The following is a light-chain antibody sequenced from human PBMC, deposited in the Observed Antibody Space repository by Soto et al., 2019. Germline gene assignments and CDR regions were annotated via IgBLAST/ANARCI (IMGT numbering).Light chain of an antibody. V-gene: IGKV1-39*01. J-gene: IGKJ4*01. CDR2: AAS. CDR3: QQSYSTPQT. Sequence: DIQMTQSPSSLSASVGDRVTITCRASQRISSYLNWYQQKPGKAPKLLIYAASSLQSGVPSRFSGSGSGTDFTLTISSLHPEDFATYYCQQSYSTPQTFGGGTKVEIK. CDR1: QRISSY.